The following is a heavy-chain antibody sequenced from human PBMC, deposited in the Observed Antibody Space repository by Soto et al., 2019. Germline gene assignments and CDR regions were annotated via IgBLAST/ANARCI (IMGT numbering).Heavy chain of an antibody. CDR2: INPNSGGT. D-gene: IGHD4-17*01. V-gene: IGHV1-2*04. Sequence: QVQLVQSGAEVKKPGASVKVSCKASGYTFTGYYMHWVRQAPGQGLEWMGWINPNSGGTNYAQKFQGWVTXXRXTXXSTAYMELSRLRSDDTAVYYCARVGDYGDYVAFDIWGQGTMVTVSS. CDR1: GYTFTGYY. CDR3: ARVGDYGDYVAFDI. J-gene: IGHJ3*02.